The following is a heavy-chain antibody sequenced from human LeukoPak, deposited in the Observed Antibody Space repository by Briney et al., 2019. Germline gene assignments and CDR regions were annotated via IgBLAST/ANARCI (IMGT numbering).Heavy chain of an antibody. Sequence: HPGGSLRLSCAASGFTSSNYAMSWVRQAPGKGLEWVSSINGRGGSTYYADSVKGRFTISRDNSKNTLYLQMNSLRAEDTAIYYCAKNGDRGAYCSGGTCYPYYYYYMDVWGKGTTVTISS. CDR3: AKNGDRGAYCSGGTCYPYYYYYMDV. V-gene: IGHV3-23*01. CDR2: INGRGGST. D-gene: IGHD2-15*01. CDR1: GFTSSNYA. J-gene: IGHJ6*03.